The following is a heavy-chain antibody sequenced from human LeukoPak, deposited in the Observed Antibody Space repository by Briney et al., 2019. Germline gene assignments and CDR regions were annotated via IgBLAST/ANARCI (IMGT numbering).Heavy chain of an antibody. CDR1: GGSISSYY. CDR3: ARARGMATIHFDY. D-gene: IGHD5-24*01. V-gene: IGHV4-59*01. J-gene: IGHJ4*02. Sequence: SETLSLTCTVSGGSISSYYWSWIRQPPGKGLEWIGYIYYSGSTNYNPSLESRVTISVDTSKNQFSLKLSSVTAADTAVYYCARARGMATIHFDYWGQGTLVTVSS. CDR2: IYYSGST.